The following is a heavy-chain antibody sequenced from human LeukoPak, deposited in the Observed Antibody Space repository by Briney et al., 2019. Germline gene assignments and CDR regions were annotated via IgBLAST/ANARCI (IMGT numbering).Heavy chain of an antibody. Sequence: GGSLRPSCAASGFTFSNYWMHWVRQAPGKGLVWVSRINSDGSGTGYADSVKGRFTISRDNAKNTLYLQMNSLRAEDTAVYYCAGRSAGNLEYWGQGTLVSVSS. V-gene: IGHV3-74*01. J-gene: IGHJ4*02. CDR1: GFTFSNYW. CDR2: INSDGSGT. CDR3: AGRSAGNLEY. D-gene: IGHD2-15*01.